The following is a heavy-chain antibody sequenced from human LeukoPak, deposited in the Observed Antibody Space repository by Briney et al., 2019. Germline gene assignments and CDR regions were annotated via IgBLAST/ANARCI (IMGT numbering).Heavy chain of an antibody. Sequence: GGSLRFSCAASGFTVSSNYMSWVRQAPGKGLEWVSVIYSGGSTYYADSVKGRFTISRHNSKNTLYLQMNSLRAEDTAVYYCASSVGGYLDYWGQGTLVTVSS. CDR3: ASSVGGYLDY. J-gene: IGHJ4*02. CDR1: GFTVSSNY. CDR2: IYSGGST. V-gene: IGHV3-53*04.